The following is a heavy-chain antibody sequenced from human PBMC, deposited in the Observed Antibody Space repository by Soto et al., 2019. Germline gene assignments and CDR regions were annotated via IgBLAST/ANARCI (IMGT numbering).Heavy chain of an antibody. CDR2: ALEYNGNR. D-gene: IGHD6-19*01. CDR1: GYTFSSYG. J-gene: IGHJ4*02. CDR3: ARDVGAVVSATGFDY. Sequence: GASVKVSCKASGYTFSSYGISWVRQAPGQGLEWLGQALEYNGNRNYAQKFQGRVTMTTDTSTSTAYMELRSLRSDDTAVYYCARDVGAVVSATGFDYWGQGTLVTVSS. V-gene: IGHV1-18*04.